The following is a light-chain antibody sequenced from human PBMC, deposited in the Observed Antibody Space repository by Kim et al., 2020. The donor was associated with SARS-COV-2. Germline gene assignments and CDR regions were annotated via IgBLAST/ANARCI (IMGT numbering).Light chain of an antibody. CDR1: SIDIGSAYS. CDR3: ASFTSSGSLDYV. CDR2: DVS. V-gene: IGLV2-14*03. J-gene: IGLJ1*01. Sequence: SFTISCSGTSIDIGSAYSVSWYQQHPGKAPRLIIYDVSDRPSGVSARFSGSKSGNTASLTISGLHSEDEADYYCASFTSSGSLDYVFGAGTKVTVL.